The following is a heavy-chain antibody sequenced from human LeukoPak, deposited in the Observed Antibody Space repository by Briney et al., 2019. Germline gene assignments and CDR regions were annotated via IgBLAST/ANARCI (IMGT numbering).Heavy chain of an antibody. D-gene: IGHD1-1*01. Sequence: ASVKVSCKASGYTFTSYDINWVRQATGQGLEWMGWMNPNSGNTGYAQKFQGRVTITRDTSASTAYMELSSLTSEDTAVYYCARDSRTISNWFDTWGQGTPVTVSS. J-gene: IGHJ5*02. V-gene: IGHV1-8*01. CDR2: MNPNSGNT. CDR3: ARDSRTISNWFDT. CDR1: GYTFTSYD.